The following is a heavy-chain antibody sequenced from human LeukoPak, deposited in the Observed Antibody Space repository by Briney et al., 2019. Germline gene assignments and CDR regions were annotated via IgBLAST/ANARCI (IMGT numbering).Heavy chain of an antibody. CDR1: GFTFSSYS. D-gene: IGHD6-13*01. CDR3: ARDKPYSSSWFRFDY. V-gene: IGHV3-48*01. CDR2: ISSSSSTI. J-gene: IGHJ4*02. Sequence: GGSLRLSCAASGFTFSSYSMNWVHQAPGKGLERVSYISSSSSTIYYADSVKGRFTISRDNAKNSLYLQMNSLRAEDTAVYYCARDKPYSSSWFRFDYWGQGTLVTVSS.